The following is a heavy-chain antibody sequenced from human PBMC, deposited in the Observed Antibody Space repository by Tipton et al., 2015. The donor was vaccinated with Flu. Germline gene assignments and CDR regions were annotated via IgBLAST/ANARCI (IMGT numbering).Heavy chain of an antibody. Sequence: TLSLTCTVSGGSIRTSYWSWIRQPAGKGLEWIGRISTSGSTNYNASLESRVTMSRDTSKNHFSLRLSSATAADTALYYCTRDLRGYSGYTGGDAFDMWGQGIMVIVSS. V-gene: IGHV4-4*07. CDR1: GGSIRTSY. J-gene: IGHJ3*02. D-gene: IGHD5-12*01. CDR3: TRDLRGYSGYTGGDAFDM. CDR2: ISTSGST.